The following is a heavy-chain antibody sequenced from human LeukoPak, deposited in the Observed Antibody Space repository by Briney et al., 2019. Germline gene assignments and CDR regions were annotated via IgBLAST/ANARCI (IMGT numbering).Heavy chain of an antibody. Sequence: SVKVSCKASGYTFTSYDISWVRQAPGQGLEWMGGIIPIFGTANYAQKFQGRVTITTDESTSTAYMELSSLRSEDTAVYYCASDDGMAAAFVYYYYYMDVWGKGTTVTVSS. J-gene: IGHJ6*03. V-gene: IGHV1-69*05. D-gene: IGHD6-13*01. CDR2: IIPIFGTA. CDR1: GYTFTSYD. CDR3: ASDDGMAAAFVYYYYYMDV.